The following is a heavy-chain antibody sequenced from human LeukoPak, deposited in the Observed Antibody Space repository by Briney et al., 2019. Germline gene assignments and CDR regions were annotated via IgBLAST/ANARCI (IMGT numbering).Heavy chain of an antibody. CDR3: ARVYDCSSTSCYEYCDY. V-gene: IGHV4-34*01. D-gene: IGHD2-2*01. CDR2: INHSGST. J-gene: IGHJ4*02. Sequence: PSETLSLTCAVYGGSFSGYYWSWIRQPPGKGLEWIGEINHSGSTNYNPSLKSRVTISVDTSKNQFSLKLSSVTAADTAVYYCARVYDCSSTSCYEYCDYWGQGTLVTVSS. CDR1: GGSFSGYY.